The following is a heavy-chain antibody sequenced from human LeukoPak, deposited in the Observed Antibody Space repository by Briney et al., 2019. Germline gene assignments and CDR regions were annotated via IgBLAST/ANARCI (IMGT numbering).Heavy chain of an antibody. J-gene: IGHJ5*02. Sequence: VRSPRPSCAASGFTFTSNGMNRVPEAPEEGHEWGSYICSSSSTRHFADSVKGRFTISRDNAKNSLYLQMNSLSAEDTAVYYCARASMFGDYPSYNWFHPWGQGTLITVSS. D-gene: IGHD4-17*01. V-gene: IGHV3-48*01. CDR2: ICSSSSTR. CDR3: ARASMFGDYPSYNWFHP. CDR1: GFTFTSNG.